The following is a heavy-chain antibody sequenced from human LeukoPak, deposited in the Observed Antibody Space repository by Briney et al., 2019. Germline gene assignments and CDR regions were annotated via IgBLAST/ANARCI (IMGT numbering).Heavy chain of an antibody. CDR1: GGSISSGSYY. D-gene: IGHD6-13*01. CDR2: MHTSGST. Sequence: KSSETLSLTCTVSGGSISSGSYYRTWIRQPAEKGLERIGHMHTSGSTNYSPSLKSRVTMSVDTSKNQFSLKLSSVTAADTAVYYCARDGVGSSWSFDYWGQGTLVTVSS. CDR3: ARDGVGSSWSFDY. J-gene: IGHJ4*02. V-gene: IGHV4-61*09.